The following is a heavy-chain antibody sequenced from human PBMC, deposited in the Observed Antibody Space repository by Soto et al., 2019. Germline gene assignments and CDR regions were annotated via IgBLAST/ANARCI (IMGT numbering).Heavy chain of an antibody. Sequence: SETLSLTCSVSDDSINSDKYYWGWIRQPPGKGLEWIGSIYYRGNAYYNQSLQTQVTISLDKSRSQYSLKLNSVTAADSAVYFCSRHYCGGDCYFSSMEFFDYWGQGTLVTVSS. CDR2: IYYRGNA. CDR3: SRHYCGGDCYFSSMEFFDY. V-gene: IGHV4-39*01. CDR1: DDSINSDKYY. J-gene: IGHJ4*02. D-gene: IGHD2-21*01.